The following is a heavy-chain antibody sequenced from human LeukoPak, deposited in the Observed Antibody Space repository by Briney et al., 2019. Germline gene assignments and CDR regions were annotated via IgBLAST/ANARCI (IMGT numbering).Heavy chain of an antibody. CDR3: AKSNGYGLVDI. D-gene: IGHD3-10*01. CDR2: SFFYGGTT. CDR1: GGSISSYY. Sequence: SETLSLTCTVSGGSISSYYWSWIRQPPGKGLEWIGSSFFYGGTTLYNPSLRSRVTISVDTSTNQFSLQLSSVTAADTAVYYCAKSNGYGLVDIWGQGTMVTVSS. J-gene: IGHJ3*02. V-gene: IGHV4-59*04.